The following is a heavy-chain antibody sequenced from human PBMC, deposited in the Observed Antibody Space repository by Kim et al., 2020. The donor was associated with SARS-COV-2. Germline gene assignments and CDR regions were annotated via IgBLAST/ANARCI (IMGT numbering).Heavy chain of an antibody. J-gene: IGHJ6*02. D-gene: IGHD2-2*01. CDR1: GFTFSSYG. CDR2: IWYDGSNK. V-gene: IGHV3-33*01. CDR3: AREGDSSTSWYDHGMDV. Sequence: GGSLRLSCAASGFTFSSYGMHWVRQAPGKGLEWVAVIWYDGSNKYYADSVKGRFTISRDNSKNTLYLQMNSLRAEDTAVYYCAREGDSSTSWYDHGMDVWGQGTTVTVSS.